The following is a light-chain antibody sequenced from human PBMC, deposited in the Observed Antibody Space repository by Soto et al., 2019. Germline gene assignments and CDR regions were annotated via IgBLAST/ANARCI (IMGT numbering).Light chain of an antibody. CDR2: GAL. CDR3: QYYDESMWT. Sequence: EVVLPRSAAPVSLSPGERATLSCRASQTVSRNNLVWYQQKYGQSPRLLIYGALYRAPGIPDRFSGSGSGTDFSLSISRLEPEDFAVYYCQYYDESMWTFGQGTKVDIK. J-gene: IGKJ1*01. CDR1: QTVSRNN. V-gene: IGKV3-20*01.